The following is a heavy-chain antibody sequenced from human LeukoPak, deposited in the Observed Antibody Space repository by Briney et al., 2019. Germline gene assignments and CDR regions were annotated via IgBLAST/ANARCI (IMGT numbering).Heavy chain of an antibody. J-gene: IGHJ1*01. CDR3: VRDGDKLFQR. CDR2: IYHSGNT. Sequence: SETLSLTCAVSGYSINSDYYWGWIRQPPGKGLEWIGHIYHSGNTNYNSSLKSRVTISVDTSKNQFSLNLRSVTAADTAVYYCVRDGDKLFQRWGQGTLVAVSS. CDR1: GYSINSDYY. V-gene: IGHV4-38-2*02. D-gene: IGHD3-3*01.